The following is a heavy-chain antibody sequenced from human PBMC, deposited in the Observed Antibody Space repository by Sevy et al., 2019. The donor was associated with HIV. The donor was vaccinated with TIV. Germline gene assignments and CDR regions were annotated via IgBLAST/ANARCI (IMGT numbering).Heavy chain of an antibody. CDR2: IYMSGVV. D-gene: IGHD6-13*01. CDR1: GYRLTNTY. Sequence: GGSLRLSCAVSGYRLTNTYISWVRLAPGKGLEWISVIYMSGVVDYADSVKGRFTVSRDNSKNMLSLQINSLRPEDTAVYYCARDGGYSIKWYPLYWGHGTLVTVSS. J-gene: IGHJ4*01. CDR3: ARDGGYSIKWYPLY. V-gene: IGHV3-66*03.